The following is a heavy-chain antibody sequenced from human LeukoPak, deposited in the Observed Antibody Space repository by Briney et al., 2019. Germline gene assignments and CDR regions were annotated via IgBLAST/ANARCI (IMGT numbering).Heavy chain of an antibody. V-gene: IGHV3-11*04. D-gene: IGHD6-13*01. J-gene: IGHJ6*03. CDR2: VSRSGSTI. CDR3: ARDKVQLATPDFYYSYYMDV. Sequence: PGGSLRLSCAASGFTFSDYYMNWIRQAPGKGLEWVSYVSRSGSTIYYADSVKGRFTISRDNAKNSLYLQMNSLRAEDTAVYYCARDKVQLATPDFYYSYYMDVRGKGTTVTVSS. CDR1: GFTFSDYY.